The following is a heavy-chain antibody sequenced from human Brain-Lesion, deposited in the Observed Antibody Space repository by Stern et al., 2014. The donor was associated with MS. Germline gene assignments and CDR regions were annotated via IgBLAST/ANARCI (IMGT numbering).Heavy chain of an antibody. J-gene: IGHJ6*02. CDR1: SSGGYY. CDR2: IFNSGSP. Sequence: SSGGYYWSWIRQPAGKGLEWIGRIFNSGSPSYNPSLKSRVTISIDTSKNQFSLRLNSMTAADTAVYYCARGRVVPGFQYYATDVWGQGTTVIVSS. V-gene: IGHV4-61*02. CDR3: ARGRVVPGFQYYATDV. D-gene: IGHD2-2*01.